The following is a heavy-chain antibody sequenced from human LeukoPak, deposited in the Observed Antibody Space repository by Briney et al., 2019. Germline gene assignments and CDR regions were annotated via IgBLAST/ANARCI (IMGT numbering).Heavy chain of an antibody. V-gene: IGHV1-18*01. CDR3: ARDRIVGATTGVGWFDP. D-gene: IGHD1-26*01. J-gene: IGHJ5*02. Sequence: ASVKVSCKASGCTFTSYGISWVRQAPGQGLEWMGWISAYNGNTNYAQKLQGRVTMTTDTSTSTAYMELRSLRSDDTAVYYCARDRIVGATTGVGWFDPWGQGTLVTVSS. CDR2: ISAYNGNT. CDR1: GCTFTSYG.